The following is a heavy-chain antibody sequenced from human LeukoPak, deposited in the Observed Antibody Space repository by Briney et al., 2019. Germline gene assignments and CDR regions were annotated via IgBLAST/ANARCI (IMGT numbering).Heavy chain of an antibody. J-gene: IGHJ4*02. D-gene: IGHD3-10*01. V-gene: IGHV4-39*01. CDR3: ASLGYSSGIQLDY. CDR2: IYYSGST. Sequence: SETLSLTCTVSGGFISSSSYYWGWIRQPPGKGLEWIGSIYYSGSTYYNPSLKSRVTISVDTSKNQFSLKLSSVTAADTAVYYCASLGYSSGIQLDYWGQGTLVTVSS. CDR1: GGFISSSSYY.